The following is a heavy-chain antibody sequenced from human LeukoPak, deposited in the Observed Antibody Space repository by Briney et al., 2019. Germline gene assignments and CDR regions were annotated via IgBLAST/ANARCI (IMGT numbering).Heavy chain of an antibody. V-gene: IGHV4-31*03. Sequence: SQTLSLTCTVSGGSISSGGYYWSWIRQHPGKGLEWIGYIYYSGSTYYNPSLKSRVTISVDTSKNQFSLKLSSVTAADTAVYYCARGPTTVTTEDVGDYWGQGTLVTVSS. CDR3: ARGPTTVTTEDVGDY. CDR1: GGSISSGGYY. D-gene: IGHD4-17*01. CDR2: IYYSGST. J-gene: IGHJ4*02.